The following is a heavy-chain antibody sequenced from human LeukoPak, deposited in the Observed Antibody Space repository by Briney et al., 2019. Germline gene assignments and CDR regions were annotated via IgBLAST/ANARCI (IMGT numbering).Heavy chain of an antibody. CDR2: IKQDGSEK. J-gene: IGHJ6*03. CDR3: ATQNNSGYDSTHDSRKNYYYYYYMDV. V-gene: IGHV3-7*03. D-gene: IGHD5-12*01. Sequence: GGSLRLSCAASGFTFSSYWMSWVRQAPGKGLEWVANIKQDGSEKYYVDSVKGRFTISRDNAKNSLYLQMNSLRAEDTAVYYCATQNNSGYDSTHDSRKNYYYYYYMDVWGKGTTVTISS. CDR1: GFTFSSYW.